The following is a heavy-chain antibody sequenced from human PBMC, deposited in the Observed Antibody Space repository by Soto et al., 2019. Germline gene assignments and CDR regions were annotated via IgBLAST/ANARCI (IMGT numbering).Heavy chain of an antibody. D-gene: IGHD1-20*01. CDR2: IIPLHNTS. CDR1: GGAFTNYS. V-gene: IGHV1-69*08. Sequence: SVKVSCKVSGGAFTNYSLNWVRHAPGQGLEWLGGIIPLHNTSNYSLKLLGRGSVTADISSNTVYMHLSGLTSDDTATYYCAIWSNWNPLYYRGMDVWGQGTTVTVSS. CDR3: AIWSNWNPLYYRGMDV. J-gene: IGHJ6*02.